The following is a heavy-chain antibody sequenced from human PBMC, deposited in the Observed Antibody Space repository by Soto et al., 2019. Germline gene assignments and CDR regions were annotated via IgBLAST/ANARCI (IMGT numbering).Heavy chain of an antibody. D-gene: IGHD1-1*01. CDR1: GDSISSSSCF. V-gene: IGHV4-39*01. Sequence: PSETLSLPCTVSGDSISSSSCFWGWVRKPPGTGLEWIGSILHSGSSHHNPSLKSRVTISVDASKNQVSLKMNSVTAADTAVYYCARHPPLSASGTNNGFEPWGQGTLVTVSS. J-gene: IGHJ5*02. CDR3: ARHPPLSASGTNNGFEP. CDR2: ILHSGSS.